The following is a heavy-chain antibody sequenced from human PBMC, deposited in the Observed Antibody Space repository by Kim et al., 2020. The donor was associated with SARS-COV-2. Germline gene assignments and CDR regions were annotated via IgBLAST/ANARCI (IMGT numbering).Heavy chain of an antibody. CDR1: GFTFSSYE. V-gene: IGHV3-48*03. J-gene: IGHJ6*02. D-gene: IGHD5-12*01. CDR3: ARKSGYHYYYGMDV. Sequence: GGSLRLSCAASGFTFSSYEMNWVRQAPGKGLEWVSYITTSGSTLYYADSVKGRFTISRDNAKNSLYLQMNSLRAEDTAVYYCARKSGYHYYYGMDVWGQGTTVTVSS. CDR2: ITTSGSTL.